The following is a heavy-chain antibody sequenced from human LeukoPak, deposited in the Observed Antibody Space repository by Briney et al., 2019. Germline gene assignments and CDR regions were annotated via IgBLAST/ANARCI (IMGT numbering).Heavy chain of an antibody. CDR2: TIPIFGTA. CDR3: ATIGGVPAANAFDI. Sequence: GASLKLACKASGGTFSSYAISWVQKAPRQGLEWMGRTIPIFGTANYAQKFQGRVTITADESTSTAYMELSSLRSEDTAVYYCATIGGVPAANAFDIWGQGTMVTVSS. CDR1: GGTFSSYA. V-gene: IGHV1-69*13. J-gene: IGHJ3*02. D-gene: IGHD2-2*01.